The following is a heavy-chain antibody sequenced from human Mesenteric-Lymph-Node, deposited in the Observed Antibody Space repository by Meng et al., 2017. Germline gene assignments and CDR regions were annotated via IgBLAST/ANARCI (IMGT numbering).Heavy chain of an antibody. D-gene: IGHD7-27*01. Sequence: SVTVSCKASGYTFTDYNIQLVRQAPGQGLAWLGWINPNMGGPKYAEKIQGRVTVTRDTSISTAYMELTGHTADDTAVYYCARDVIGDYLVYIDSWGQGTLVTVSS. CDR2: INPNMGGP. V-gene: IGHV1-2*02. CDR3: ARDVIGDYLVYIDS. J-gene: IGHJ4*02. CDR1: GYTFTDYN.